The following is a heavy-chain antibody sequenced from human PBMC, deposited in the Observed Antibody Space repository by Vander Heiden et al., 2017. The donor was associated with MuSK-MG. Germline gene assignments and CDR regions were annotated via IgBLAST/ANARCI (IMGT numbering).Heavy chain of an antibody. CDR3: AIDARYYGSGSYLH. D-gene: IGHD3-10*01. J-gene: IGHJ4*02. Sequence: QVQLQESGPGLVKPSETLSLTCTVSGGSISSYYWSWIRQPPGKGLEWIGYIYYSGSTNYNPSLKSRVTISVDTSKNQFSLKLRSVTAADTAVYYCAIDARYYGSGSYLHWGQGTLVTVSS. CDR2: IYYSGST. CDR1: GGSISSYY. V-gene: IGHV4-59*01.